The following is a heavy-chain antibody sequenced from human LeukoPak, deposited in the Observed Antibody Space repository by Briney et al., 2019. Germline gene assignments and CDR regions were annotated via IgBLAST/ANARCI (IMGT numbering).Heavy chain of an antibody. D-gene: IGHD6-13*01. CDR1: GLTFSSYT. CDR3: ATEGRSTTPGY. CDR2: ISSSSSSI. J-gene: IGHJ4*02. V-gene: IGHV3-21*01. Sequence: GGSLRLSCGASGLTFSSYTMLWVRQAPGMGLEWVSSISSSSSSIYYADSVKGRFTISRDNAKNSLYLQMNSLRAEDTSMYYCATEGRSTTPGYWGQGTLVIVSS.